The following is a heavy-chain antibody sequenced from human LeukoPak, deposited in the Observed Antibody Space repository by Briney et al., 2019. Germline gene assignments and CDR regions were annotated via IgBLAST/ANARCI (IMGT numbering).Heavy chain of an antibody. CDR1: GGSISSSSYY. Sequence: SETLSLTCTVSGGSISSSSYYWSWIRQPPGKGLEWIGYIYYSGSTNYNPSLKSRVTISVDKSKNQFSLKLSSVTAADTAVYYCARVIAVAAIDYWGQGTLVTVSS. J-gene: IGHJ4*02. CDR3: ARVIAVAAIDY. V-gene: IGHV4-61*05. CDR2: IYYSGST. D-gene: IGHD6-19*01.